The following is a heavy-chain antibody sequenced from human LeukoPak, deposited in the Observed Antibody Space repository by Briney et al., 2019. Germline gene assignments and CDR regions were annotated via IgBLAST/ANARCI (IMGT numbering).Heavy chain of an antibody. CDR3: ARGLLGIYAFDI. Sequence: GGIIPIFGTANYAQKFQGRVTITADESTSTAYMELSSLRSEDTAVYYCARGLLGIYAFDIWAQGTMVTVSS. J-gene: IGHJ3*02. CDR2: IIPIFGTA. V-gene: IGHV1-69*01. D-gene: IGHD3-16*01.